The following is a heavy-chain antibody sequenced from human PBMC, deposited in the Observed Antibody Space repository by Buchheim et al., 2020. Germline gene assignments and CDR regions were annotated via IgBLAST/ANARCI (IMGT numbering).Heavy chain of an antibody. CDR3: ARDTYGSGSYYDYYYYYGMDV. Sequence: QVQLVESGGGVVQPGRSLRLSCAASGFTFSSYGMHWVRQAPGKGLEWVAVIWYDGSNKYYADSVKGRFTISRDNSKNKLYLQMNSLRAEDTAVYYCARDTYGSGSYYDYYYYYGMDVWGQGTT. V-gene: IGHV3-33*01. J-gene: IGHJ6*02. CDR2: IWYDGSNK. D-gene: IGHD3-10*01. CDR1: GFTFSSYG.